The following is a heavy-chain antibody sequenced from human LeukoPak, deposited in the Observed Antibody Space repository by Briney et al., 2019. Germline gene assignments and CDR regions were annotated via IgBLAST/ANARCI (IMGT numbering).Heavy chain of an antibody. Sequence: GGPLRLSCAASGFTFSSYSMNWVRQAPGKGLEWVSSISSSSSYIYYADSVKGRFTISRDNAKNSLYLQMNSLRAEDTAVYYCARDEDSSDLFDYWGQGTLVTVSS. CDR2: ISSSSSYI. V-gene: IGHV3-21*01. J-gene: IGHJ4*02. D-gene: IGHD3-22*01. CDR1: GFTFSSYS. CDR3: ARDEDSSDLFDY.